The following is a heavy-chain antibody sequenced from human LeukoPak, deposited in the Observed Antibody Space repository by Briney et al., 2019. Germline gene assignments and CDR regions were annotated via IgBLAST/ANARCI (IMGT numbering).Heavy chain of an antibody. Sequence: GGSLRLSCAASGFTFSSYAMSWVRQAPGKGLEWVSAISGSGGSTYYADSVKGRFTISRDNAKNSLYLQMNSLGPEDTAVYFCARDQYSGSYGSYYYYYMDVWGKGTTVTVSS. CDR3: ARDQYSGSYGSYYYYYMDV. V-gene: IGHV3-23*01. D-gene: IGHD1-26*01. CDR2: ISGSGGST. J-gene: IGHJ6*03. CDR1: GFTFSSYA.